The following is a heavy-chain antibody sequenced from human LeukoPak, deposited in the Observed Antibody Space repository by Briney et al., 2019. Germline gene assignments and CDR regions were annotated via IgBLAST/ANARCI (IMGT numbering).Heavy chain of an antibody. D-gene: IGHD6-19*01. V-gene: IGHV3-23*01. CDR1: GFTFSSYA. CDR2: ISGSGGST. Sequence: GGPLRLSCAASGFTFSSYAMSWVRQAPGKGLEWVSAISGSGGSTYYADSVKGRFTISRDNSKNTLYLQMNGLRAEDTAVYYCAKDSPRIAVAGTLDYWGQGTLVTVSS. J-gene: IGHJ4*02. CDR3: AKDSPRIAVAGTLDY.